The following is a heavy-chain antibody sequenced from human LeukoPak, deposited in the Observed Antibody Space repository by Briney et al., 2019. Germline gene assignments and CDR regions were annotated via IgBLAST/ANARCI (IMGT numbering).Heavy chain of an antibody. CDR1: GGSISSYY. Sequence: SSETLSLTCTVSGGSISSYYWSWIRQPPGKGLEWIGYIYYSGSTNYNPSLKSRVTISVDTSKNQFSLKLSSVTAADTAVYYCARANYGGNSGAFDHWGQGTLVTVSS. CDR2: IYYSGST. V-gene: IGHV4-59*01. CDR3: ARANYGGNSGAFDH. J-gene: IGHJ4*02. D-gene: IGHD4-23*01.